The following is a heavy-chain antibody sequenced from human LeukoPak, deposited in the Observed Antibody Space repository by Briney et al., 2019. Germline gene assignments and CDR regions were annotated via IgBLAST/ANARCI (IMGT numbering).Heavy chain of an antibody. V-gene: IGHV3-49*03. J-gene: IGHJ6*03. Sequence: GGSLRLSCTASGFTFGDYAMSWFRQAPGKGLECVGFIRSKAYGGTTEYAASVKGRFTISRDDYKSIAYLQMNSLKTEDTAVYYCTSRDSSSWLHYYYYYMDVWGKGTTVTVSS. CDR2: IRSKAYGGTT. CDR1: GFTFGDYA. CDR3: TSRDSSSWLHYYYYYMDV. D-gene: IGHD6-13*01.